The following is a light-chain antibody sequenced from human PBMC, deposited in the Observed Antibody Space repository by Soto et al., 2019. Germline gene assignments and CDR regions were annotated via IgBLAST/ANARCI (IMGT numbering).Light chain of an antibody. Sequence: ETVLTQSQSTLSLSPGERPTLSCRASQSVSSSYLAWYQQNPGQAPRXXIYGASARALGIPDRFSVSRSGTECSFTVPSLQPEDFAVYYCQQYDQWPITFGQGTRLEIK. CDR1: QSVSSSY. V-gene: IGKV3-20*01. J-gene: IGKJ5*01. CDR3: QQYDQWPIT. CDR2: GAS.